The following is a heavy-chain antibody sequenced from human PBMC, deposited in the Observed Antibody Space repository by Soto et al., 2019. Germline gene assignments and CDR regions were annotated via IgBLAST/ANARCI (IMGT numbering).Heavy chain of an antibody. J-gene: IGHJ4*02. Sequence: ASVKVSCKSSGYIFSSHDINWVRQATGQGLEWMGSVNPNSGNTLYTRRFQGRVTMTSSTSISTAYMELSSLRFDDTAVYYCARAHDSGDVDYWGQGTLVTVSS. CDR1: GYIFSSHD. D-gene: IGHD4-17*01. CDR2: VNPNSGNT. V-gene: IGHV1-8*01. CDR3: ARAHDSGDVDY.